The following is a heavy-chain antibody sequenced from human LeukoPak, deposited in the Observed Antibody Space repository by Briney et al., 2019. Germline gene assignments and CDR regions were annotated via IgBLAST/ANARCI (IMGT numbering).Heavy chain of an antibody. CDR3: ARVIESVVVPAAIDPVGWFDP. Sequence: SETLSLTCTVSGGSISSYYWSWIRQPPGKGLEWIGYIYYSGSTNYNPSFKSRVTISVDTPKNQFSLKLSSVTAADTAVYYCARVIESVVVPAAIDPVGWFDPWGQGTLVTVSS. CDR2: IYYSGST. V-gene: IGHV4-59*08. J-gene: IGHJ5*02. CDR1: GGSISSYY. D-gene: IGHD2-2*01.